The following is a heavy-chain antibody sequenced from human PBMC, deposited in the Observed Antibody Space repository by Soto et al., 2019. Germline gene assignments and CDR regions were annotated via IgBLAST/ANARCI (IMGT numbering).Heavy chain of an antibody. D-gene: IGHD3-22*01. CDR2: IYYTGTT. CDR3: ARDYYKYYDSSGYYRSPAY. J-gene: IGHJ4*02. V-gene: IGHV4-59*11. CDR1: GGSLSSHY. Sequence: PSETLSLTCIVSGGSLSSHYWGRFRQPPGKGLEWIGYIYYTGTTTYHPSLKSRVTISIDTSRNQFSLKLNSVTAADTAVYYCARDYYKYYDSSGYYRSPAYWGQGTLVTVSS.